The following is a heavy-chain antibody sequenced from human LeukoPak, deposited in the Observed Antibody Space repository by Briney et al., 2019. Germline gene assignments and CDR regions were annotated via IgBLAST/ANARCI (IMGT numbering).Heavy chain of an antibody. V-gene: IGHV4-31*03. CDR3: AREPALSRDSSGYVDY. J-gene: IGHJ4*02. CDR1: GGSISGGGYY. D-gene: IGHD3-22*01. CDR2: IYYSGST. Sequence: SETLSLTCTVPGGSISGGGYYWSWIRQHPGKCLEWIGYIYYSGSTYYNPSLKSRVTISVDTSKNQFSLKLSSVTAADTAVYYCAREPALSRDSSGYVDYWGQGTLVTVSS.